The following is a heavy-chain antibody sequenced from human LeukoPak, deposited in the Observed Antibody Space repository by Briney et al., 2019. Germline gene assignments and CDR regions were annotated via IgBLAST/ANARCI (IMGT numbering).Heavy chain of an antibody. J-gene: IGHJ3*02. Sequence: ASVKVSCKASGYTFTSYGISWVRQAPGQGLEWMGWISAYNGNTNYAQKLQGRVTMTTDTSTSTAYMELRSLRSDDTAVYYRARVWIFSAQLNRFDAFDIWGQGTMVTVSS. D-gene: IGHD2-2*03. CDR2: ISAYNGNT. CDR3: ARVWIFSAQLNRFDAFDI. V-gene: IGHV1-18*01. CDR1: GYTFTSYG.